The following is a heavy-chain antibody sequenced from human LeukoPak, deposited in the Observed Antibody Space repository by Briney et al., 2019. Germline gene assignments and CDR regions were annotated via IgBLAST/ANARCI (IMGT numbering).Heavy chain of an antibody. CDR1: GYTFTSYD. CDR2: MNPNSGST. CDR3: ARGFSTYYYDSSGYMSRDY. V-gene: IGHV1-8*03. D-gene: IGHD3-22*01. J-gene: IGHJ4*02. Sequence: ASVKVSCKASGYTFTSYDINWVRQATGQGLEWMGWMNPNSGSTGYAQKFQGRVTITSNTSISTAYMELSSLRSEDTAVYYCARGFSTYYYDSSGYMSRDYWGQGTLVTVSS.